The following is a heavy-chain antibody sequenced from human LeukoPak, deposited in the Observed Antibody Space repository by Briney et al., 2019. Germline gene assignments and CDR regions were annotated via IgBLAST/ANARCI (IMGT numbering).Heavy chain of an antibody. D-gene: IGHD2-21*01. CDR2: ISYDGSNK. J-gene: IGHJ4*02. CDR3: AKDLSGGEGY. CDR1: GFTFSSYG. Sequence: AGGSLRLSCAASGFTFSSYGMHWVRQAPGKGLEWVAVISYDGSNKYYADSVKGRFTISRDNSKNTLYLQTNSLRAEDTAVYYCAKDLSGGEGYWGQGTLVTVSS. V-gene: IGHV3-30*18.